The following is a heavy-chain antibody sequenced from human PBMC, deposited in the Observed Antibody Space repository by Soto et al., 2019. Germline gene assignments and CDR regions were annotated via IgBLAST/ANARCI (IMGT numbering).Heavy chain of an antibody. CDR3: ARDRAAFGYCSGGSCYSWWFDP. Sequence: SETLSLTCTVSGGSISSGGYYWSWIRQHPGKGLEWIGYIYYSGSTYYNPSLKSRVTISVDTSKNQFSLKLSSVTAADTAVYYCARDRAAFGYCSGGSCYSWWFDPWGQGTLVTVSS. J-gene: IGHJ5*02. V-gene: IGHV4-31*03. CDR2: IYYSGST. D-gene: IGHD2-15*01. CDR1: GGSISSGGYY.